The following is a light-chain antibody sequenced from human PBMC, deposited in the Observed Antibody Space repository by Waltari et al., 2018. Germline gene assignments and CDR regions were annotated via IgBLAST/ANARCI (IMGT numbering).Light chain of an antibody. V-gene: IGLV3-10*01. CDR2: EDN. CDR1: ALPHYY. J-gene: IGLJ2*01. CDR3: YSTDRTGKQRV. Sequence: SYELTQPPSVSVSPGQTARTTCSGDALPHYYGSLYQQKSGQAHVLVIYEDNKRRSGIPERFSGSSSGTMVTLTISGAQVEDEGDYYCYSTDRTGKQRVFGGGTKLTVL.